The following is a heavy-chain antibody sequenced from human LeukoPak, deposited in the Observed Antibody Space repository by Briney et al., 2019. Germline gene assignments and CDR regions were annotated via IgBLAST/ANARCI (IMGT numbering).Heavy chain of an antibody. CDR1: GFTFSNAW. V-gene: IGHV3-15*01. J-gene: IGHJ4*02. CDR3: TTALPYSDH. D-gene: IGHD4-11*01. Sequence: GGSLRLSCAASGFTFSNAWMSWVLQAPGKGLEGVGRIKSKSYGGTTDYAAPVKGRFTISRDDSKNTFYLQMNSLKTEDTAVYYCTTALPYSDHWGQGTLVTVSS. CDR2: IKSKSYGGTT.